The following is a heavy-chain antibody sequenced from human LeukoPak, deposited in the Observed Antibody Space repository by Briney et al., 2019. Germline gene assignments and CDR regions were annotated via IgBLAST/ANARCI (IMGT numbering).Heavy chain of an antibody. J-gene: IGHJ4*02. Sequence: GGSLRLSCAASGVTVSSNYMTWVRQAPGKGLEWVAVIAYDGSNEYYADSVKGRFTISRDNSQNTLYLQMNSPRPEDTAVYYCATLDFGDYKVDYWGQGTLVTVSS. V-gene: IGHV3-30-3*01. CDR1: GVTVSSNY. CDR3: ATLDFGDYKVDY. D-gene: IGHD4-17*01. CDR2: IAYDGSNE.